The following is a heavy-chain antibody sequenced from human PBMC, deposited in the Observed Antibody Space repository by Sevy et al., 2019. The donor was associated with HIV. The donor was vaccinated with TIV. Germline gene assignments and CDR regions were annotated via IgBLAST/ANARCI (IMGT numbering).Heavy chain of an antibody. CDR2: ISSRSGAI. J-gene: IGHJ4*02. CDR1: GFAFSSHI. Sequence: GGSLRLSCKASGFAFSSHIMTWVSQAPGKGLEWVSSISSRSGAIHYADSVKGRFAISRDNGKNSLFLQMNTLRAEDTAVYYCATTKVTAHIESWGQGTLVTVSS. V-gene: IGHV3-48*01. D-gene: IGHD4-17*01. CDR3: ATTKVTAHIES.